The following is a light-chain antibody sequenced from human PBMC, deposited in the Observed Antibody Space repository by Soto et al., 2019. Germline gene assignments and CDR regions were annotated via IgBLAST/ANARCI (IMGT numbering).Light chain of an antibody. CDR1: SSNIGAGYD. J-gene: IGLJ2*01. CDR3: QSYDSSLSGVV. Sequence: QSVLTQPPSVSGAPGQRVTISCTGSSSNIGAGYDVHWYQQLPGTAPKLLIYGNSNRPSGVPDRFSGSKSGTSASLAITGLQAEDEADYYCQSYDSSLSGVVFGGVTKLTGL. V-gene: IGLV1-40*01. CDR2: GNS.